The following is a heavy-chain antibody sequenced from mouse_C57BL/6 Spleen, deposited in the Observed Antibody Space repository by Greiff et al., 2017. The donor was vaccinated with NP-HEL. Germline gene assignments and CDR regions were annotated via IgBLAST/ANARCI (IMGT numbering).Heavy chain of an antibody. D-gene: IGHD3-2*02. CDR1: GYTFTSYW. Sequence: QVQLKQPGAELVKPGASVKLSCKASGYTFTSYWMHWVKQRPGQGLEWIGMIHPNSGSTNYNEKFKSKATLTVDKSSSTAYMQLSSLTSEDSAVYYCAPRLWDYAMDYWGQGTSVTVSS. CDR3: APRLWDYAMDY. CDR2: IHPNSGST. V-gene: IGHV1-64*01. J-gene: IGHJ4*01.